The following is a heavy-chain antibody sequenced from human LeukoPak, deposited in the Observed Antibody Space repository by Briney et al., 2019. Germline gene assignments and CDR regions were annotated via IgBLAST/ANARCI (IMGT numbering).Heavy chain of an antibody. D-gene: IGHD4-11*01. CDR1: GGSLSSYY. V-gene: IGHV4-59*01. J-gene: IGHJ4*02. CDR2: IYYSGST. CDR3: ARGTTVTLFDY. Sequence: SETLSLTCTVSGGSLSSYYWSWIRQPPGKGLEWIGYIYYSGSTNYNPSLKSRVTISVDTSKNQFSLKLSSVTAADTAVYYCARGTTVTLFDYWGQGTLLTVSS.